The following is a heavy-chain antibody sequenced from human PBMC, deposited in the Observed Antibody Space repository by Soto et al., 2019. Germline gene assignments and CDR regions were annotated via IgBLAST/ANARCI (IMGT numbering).Heavy chain of an antibody. CDR2: MNPNSGNT. CDR1: GYTFTSYD. Sequence: ASVKVSCKASGYTFTSYDINWVRQATGQGLEWMGWMNPNSGNTGYAQKFQGRVTMTRNTSISTAYMELSSLRSEDTAVYYCARSNTPGIAVAGFYYYYGMDVWGQGTTVTVSS. J-gene: IGHJ6*02. D-gene: IGHD6-19*01. CDR3: ARSNTPGIAVAGFYYYYGMDV. V-gene: IGHV1-8*01.